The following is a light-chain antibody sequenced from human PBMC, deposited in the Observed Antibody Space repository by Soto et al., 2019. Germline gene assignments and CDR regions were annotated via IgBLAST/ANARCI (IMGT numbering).Light chain of an antibody. V-gene: IGKV1-33*01. CDR1: QDIKNY. Sequence: DIQLTQSPSSVSASVGDRVTITCQASQDIKNYLIWYQQKPGKAPNLLIYDASTLGTGVSSRFSGSGSGTDFGFTITNLQPEDIATYFCQHYDSVPCTFGQGTRLEIK. CDR3: QHYDSVPCT. CDR2: DAS. J-gene: IGKJ2*02.